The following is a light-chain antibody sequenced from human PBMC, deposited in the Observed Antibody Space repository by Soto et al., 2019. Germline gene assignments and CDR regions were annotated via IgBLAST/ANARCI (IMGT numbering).Light chain of an antibody. CDR1: QSISSY. Sequence: IQMPQSPSSLSASGRDRVTSTCRARQSISSYFNWYQQKPGNAPKLLIYAASSLQSGVPSRFSGSGSGTDFTLTISSLQPEDFAVYYCQQFSSYPLTFGGGTKVDIK. CDR2: AAS. J-gene: IGKJ4*01. CDR3: QQFSSYPLT. V-gene: IGKV1-39*01.